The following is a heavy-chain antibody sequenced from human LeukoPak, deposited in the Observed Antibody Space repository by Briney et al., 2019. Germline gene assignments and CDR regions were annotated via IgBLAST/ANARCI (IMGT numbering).Heavy chain of an antibody. Sequence: GGSLRLSCAASGFTFSSYAMHWVRQAPGEGLEWVAVISYDGSNKYYADSVKGRFTISRDNSKNTLYLQMNSLRAEDTAVYYCASGYYYGSGDFYYGMDVWGQGTTVTVSS. CDR3: ASGYYYGSGDFYYGMDV. J-gene: IGHJ6*02. D-gene: IGHD3-10*01. V-gene: IGHV3-30-3*01. CDR1: GFTFSSYA. CDR2: ISYDGSNK.